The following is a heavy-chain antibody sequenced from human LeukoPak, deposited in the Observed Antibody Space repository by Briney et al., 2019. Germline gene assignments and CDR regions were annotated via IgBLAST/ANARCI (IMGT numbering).Heavy chain of an antibody. D-gene: IGHD3-16*02. J-gene: IGHJ3*02. V-gene: IGHV3-23*01. CDR3: ARLSSFAFDI. CDR2: ILHNGDST. CDR1: RFTCSTYV. Sequence: GGSLSLSCAASRFTCSTYVMSWVRQAPGKGLEWLSLILHNGDSTYYADSVKGRFTISRDNSKNTLYLQMNSLRAEDTAVYYCARLSSFAFDIWGQGTMVTVSS.